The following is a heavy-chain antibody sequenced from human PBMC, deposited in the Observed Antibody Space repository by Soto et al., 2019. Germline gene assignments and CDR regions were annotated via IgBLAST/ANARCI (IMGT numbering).Heavy chain of an antibody. D-gene: IGHD2-2*01. CDR3: ARVLGTSCYVDNCFDP. CDR1: GYTFTSYG. V-gene: IGHV1-18*01. CDR2: ISAYNDNT. Sequence: SVKVSCKASGYTFTSYGISWVRQAPGQRLERMRWISAYNDNTNYAQKLQGSVTMTTDTSTSTAYMELRSLRSDDTAVFYFARVLGTSCYVDNCFDPWGQGTLVPVSS. J-gene: IGHJ5*02.